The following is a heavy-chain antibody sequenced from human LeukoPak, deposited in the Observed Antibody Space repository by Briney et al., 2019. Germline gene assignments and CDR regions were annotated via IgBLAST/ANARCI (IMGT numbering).Heavy chain of an antibody. D-gene: IGHD2-8*02. CDR3: ATYRQVLLPFES. CDR1: GFTFSTFA. J-gene: IGHJ4*02. V-gene: IGHV3-23*01. Sequence: GGSLRLSCAASGFTFSTFAMIWDRQPPGKGLEWVSSIFPSGGEIHYADSVRGRFTISRDNSKSTLSLQMNSLRAEDTAIYYCATYRQVLLPFESWGQGTLVTVSS. CDR2: IFPSGGEI.